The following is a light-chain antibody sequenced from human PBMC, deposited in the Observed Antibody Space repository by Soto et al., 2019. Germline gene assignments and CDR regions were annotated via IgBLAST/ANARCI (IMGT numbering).Light chain of an antibody. CDR1: SSDVGSYFP. Sequence: QSVLTQPASMSGSPGQSITISCTGTSSDVGSYFPVSWFQQHPGKAPQLMIYEVNKRPSGVSDRFSGSKSGNTAYLTISGLQAADEAEYYCCSYAGDTTFFVCGTGTKLNVL. J-gene: IGLJ1*01. CDR3: CSYAGDTTFFV. V-gene: IGLV2-23*02. CDR2: EVN.